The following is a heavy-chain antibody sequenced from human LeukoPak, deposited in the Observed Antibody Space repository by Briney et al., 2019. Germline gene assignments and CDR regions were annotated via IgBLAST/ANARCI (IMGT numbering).Heavy chain of an antibody. CDR3: ARGTEANYDFWNGYHFDY. D-gene: IGHD3-3*01. CDR2: INPNSGGT. J-gene: IGHJ4*02. V-gene: IGHV1-2*02. Sequence: ASVKVSCKASGGTFSSYAISWVRQAPGQGLEWMGWINPNSGGTNYAQKFQGRVTMTRDTSINAAYMELSSLRSDDTAVYYCARGTEANYDFWNGYHFDYWGQGTLVTVSS. CDR1: GGTFSSYA.